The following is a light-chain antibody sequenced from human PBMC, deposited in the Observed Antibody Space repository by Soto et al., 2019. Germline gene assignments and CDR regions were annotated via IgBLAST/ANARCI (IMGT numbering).Light chain of an antibody. CDR1: SSDVGNYDL. V-gene: IGLV2-23*01. J-gene: IGLJ1*01. Sequence: QSVLTQPASVSGSPGQSITISCTGTSSDVGNYDLVSWYQQLPGKAPKFILYEGSKRPSGVSNRFSGSKSGNTASLTISGLQVEDEADYYCCSYAGSSTYVFGTGTKVTVL. CDR3: CSYAGSSTYV. CDR2: EGS.